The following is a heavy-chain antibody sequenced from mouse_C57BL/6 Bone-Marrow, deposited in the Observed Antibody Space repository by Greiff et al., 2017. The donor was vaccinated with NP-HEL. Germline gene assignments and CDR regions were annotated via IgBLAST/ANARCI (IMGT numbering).Heavy chain of an antibody. CDR3: AKYYAMDY. CDR2: IDPSDSYT. Sequence: VQLEQPGAELVRPGASVKMSCKASGYTFTSYTMHWVKQRPGQGLEWIGVIDPSDSYTNYNQKFKGKATLTVDTSSSTAYMQLSSLTSEESAVYYGAKYYAMDYWGQGTSATVSS. CDR1: GYTFTSYT. J-gene: IGHJ4*01. V-gene: IGHV1-59*01.